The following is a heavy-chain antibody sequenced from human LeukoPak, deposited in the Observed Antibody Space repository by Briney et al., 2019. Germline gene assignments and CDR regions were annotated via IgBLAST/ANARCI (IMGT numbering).Heavy chain of an antibody. V-gene: IGHV3-23*01. D-gene: IGHD5-18*01. CDR1: GATFRQYA. CDR2: INKSGGRT. Sequence: GGSLRLSCAVSGATFRQYAMSWVRQVPGKGLEWVSMINKSGGRTYYADSVRGRYTISRDNSRNMLYLQMSSLRFEDTAVYYCAKDVRGGDAAIEPIDYWGQGTLFTVSS. CDR3: AKDVRGGDAAIEPIDY. J-gene: IGHJ4*02.